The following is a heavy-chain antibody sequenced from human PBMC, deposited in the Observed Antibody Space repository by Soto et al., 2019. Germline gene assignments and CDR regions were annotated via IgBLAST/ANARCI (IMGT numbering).Heavy chain of an antibody. CDR3: ARLYGGQLDS. D-gene: IGHD4-17*01. CDR1: GYSFTTYW. J-gene: IGHJ4*02. CDR2: VYPADSDI. V-gene: IGHV5-51*01. Sequence: GESLKISCKGSGYSFTTYWIAWVRQMPGKGLEWMGIVYPADSDIRYSPSFQGQVTISADKSISTAYLQWSSLKASDTAMYYCARLYGGQLDSWGQGTLVTVSS.